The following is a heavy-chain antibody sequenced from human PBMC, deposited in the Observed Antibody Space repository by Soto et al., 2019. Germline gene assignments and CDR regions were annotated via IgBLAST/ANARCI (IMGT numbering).Heavy chain of an antibody. D-gene: IGHD3-22*01. CDR1: GGPISSSNW. J-gene: IGHJ4*02. CDR3: ARHGMDYYDSSGYYYSPYYFDY. CDR2: IYYSGST. V-gene: IGHV4-39*01. Sequence: PSETLSLTCAVSGGPISSSNWWSWVRQPPGKGLEWIGSIYYSGSTYYNPSLKSRVTISVDTSKNQFSLKLSSVTAADTAAYYCARHGMDYYDSSGYYYSPYYFDYWGQGTLVTVSS.